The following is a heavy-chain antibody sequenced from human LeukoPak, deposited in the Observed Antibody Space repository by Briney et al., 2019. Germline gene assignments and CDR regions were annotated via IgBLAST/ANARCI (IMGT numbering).Heavy chain of an antibody. CDR2: IYYNGIT. J-gene: IGHJ4*02. CDR1: GGSISPYY. D-gene: IGHD5-24*01. Sequence: SETLSLTCTVSGGSISPYYWSWIRQPPGKGLEWIGYIYYNGITNYNPSLKSRLTISVDTSKNQFSLKLNYVTAADTAVYYCARARRDGYNFDYWGQGTLVTVSS. V-gene: IGHV4-59*12. CDR3: ARARRDGYNFDY.